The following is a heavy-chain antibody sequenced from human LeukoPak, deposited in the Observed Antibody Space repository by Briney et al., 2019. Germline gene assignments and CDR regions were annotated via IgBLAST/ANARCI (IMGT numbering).Heavy chain of an antibody. CDR3: ARDKALLWFGIGAFDI. D-gene: IGHD3-10*01. V-gene: IGHV1-69*13. CDR2: IIPIFGTA. Sequence: ASVKVSCKASGGTFSSYAISWVRQAPGQGLEWMGGIIPIFGTANYAQKFQGRVTITADESTSTAYMELSSLRSEDTAVYYCARDKALLWFGIGAFDIWGQGTMVTVSS. J-gene: IGHJ3*02. CDR1: GGTFSSYA.